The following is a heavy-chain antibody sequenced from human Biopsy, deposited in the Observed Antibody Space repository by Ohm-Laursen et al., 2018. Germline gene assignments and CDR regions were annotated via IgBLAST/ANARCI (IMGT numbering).Heavy chain of an antibody. CDR2: IIAVSGLV. V-gene: IGHV1-69*17. J-gene: IGHJ4*02. CDR3: ATPFQYYDSWGGYPPFDH. D-gene: IGHD3-3*01. CDR1: GGTFSNYA. Sequence: SSVKVSCKGSGGTFSNYAISWVRQAPGEGLEWMGGIIAVSGLVNYAPKFQGRVSITADKSTTTAYMELSNLKSEDTAVYYCATPFQYYDSWGGYPPFDHWGQGTLVTVSS.